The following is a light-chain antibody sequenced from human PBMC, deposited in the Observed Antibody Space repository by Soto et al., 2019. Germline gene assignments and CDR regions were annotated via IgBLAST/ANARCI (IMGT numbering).Light chain of an antibody. CDR2: AAS. V-gene: IGKV1-39*01. CDR1: ESIRDY. CDR3: QQSYNIPRT. J-gene: IGKJ5*01. Sequence: IQMTQSPSSLSSSVGDRVTITCRASESIRDYLNWYQQKPGKAPNLLIYAASSLQSGVPSRFSGGGSGTDFTLTISSLQPEDFATYYCQQSYNIPRTFCQGTLLEVK.